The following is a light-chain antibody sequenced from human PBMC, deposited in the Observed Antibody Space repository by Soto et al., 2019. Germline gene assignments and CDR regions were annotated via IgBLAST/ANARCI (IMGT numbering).Light chain of an antibody. J-gene: IGKJ3*01. V-gene: IGKV3-20*01. CDR1: QSVSSNN. CDR2: GAS. Sequence: EIVLTQSPGTLSLSPGERATLSCRASQSVSSNNLAWYQQRRDQAPRVVIYGASTRATGIPERFSGSGSGTDFTLTISRLEPEDFAVYYCQQYGRSPFTFGPGTKVDIK. CDR3: QQYGRSPFT.